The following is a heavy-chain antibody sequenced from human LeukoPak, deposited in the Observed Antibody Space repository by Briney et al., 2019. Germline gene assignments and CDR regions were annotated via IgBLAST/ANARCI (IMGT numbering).Heavy chain of an antibody. CDR3: AKDRISYGYYFDY. J-gene: IGHJ4*02. D-gene: IGHD5-18*01. Sequence: GGSLRLSCAATGFTFSSYAMSWVRQAPGKGLEWVSAISGSGGSTYYADSVKGRFTISRDNSKNTLYLQMNSLRAEDTAVYYCAKDRISYGYYFDYWGQGTLVTVSS. V-gene: IGHV3-23*01. CDR1: GFTFSSYA. CDR2: ISGSGGST.